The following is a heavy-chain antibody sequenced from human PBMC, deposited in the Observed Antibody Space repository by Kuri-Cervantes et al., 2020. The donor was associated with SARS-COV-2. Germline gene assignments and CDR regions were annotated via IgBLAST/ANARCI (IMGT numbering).Heavy chain of an antibody. Sequence: GGSLRLSCAASGFTFSSYWMSWVRQAPGKGLEWVANIKQDGSEKYYVDSVEGRFTISRDNAKNSLYLQMNSLRAEDTAVYYCAKDPWVVGDYFDYWGQGTLVTVSS. CDR3: AKDPWVVGDYFDY. CDR1: GFTFSSYW. J-gene: IGHJ4*02. CDR2: IKQDGSEK. D-gene: IGHD2-15*01. V-gene: IGHV3-7*03.